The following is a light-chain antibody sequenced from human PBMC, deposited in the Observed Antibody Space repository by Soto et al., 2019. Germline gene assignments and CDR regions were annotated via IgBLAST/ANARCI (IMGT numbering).Light chain of an antibody. Sequence: DIQMTQSPSTLSASVGDRVTITCRASQSISSQLAWYQQKPGKAPKLLIYDASSLESGVPSRFSGSGSGTEFTLTISSLQPDDFAVYYCQQYGSSPLWTFGQGTKVDIK. CDR3: QQYGSSPLWT. V-gene: IGKV1-5*01. J-gene: IGKJ1*01. CDR2: DAS. CDR1: QSISSQ.